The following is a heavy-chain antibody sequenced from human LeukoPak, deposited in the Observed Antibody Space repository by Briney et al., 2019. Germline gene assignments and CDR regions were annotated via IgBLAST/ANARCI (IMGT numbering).Heavy chain of an antibody. CDR3: ARGYYLNWFDP. CDR2: IYYSGST. CDR1: GGSISSGGYY. Sequence: KSSETLSLTCTVSGGSISSGGYYWSWIRQHPGKGLEWIGYIYYSGSTYYNPSLKSRVTISVDTSKNQFSLKLSSVTAADTAVYYCARGYYLNWFDPWGQGTLVTVSS. V-gene: IGHV4-31*03. D-gene: IGHD3-22*01. J-gene: IGHJ5*02.